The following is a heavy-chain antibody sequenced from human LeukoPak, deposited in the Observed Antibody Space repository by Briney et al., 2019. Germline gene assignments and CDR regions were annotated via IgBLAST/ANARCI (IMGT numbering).Heavy chain of an antibody. V-gene: IGHV3-7*01. CDR2: IKQDGSKE. CDR1: GFTFSDYW. Sequence: PGGSLRLSCSASGFTFSDYWMNWVRQAPGKGLEWLANIKQDGSKEHYVDSVRGRFTISRDNAKNSLYLQMNSLRAEDTAVYYCASDFPLYYYYMDVWGKGTTVTVSS. CDR3: ASDFPLYYYYMDV. J-gene: IGHJ6*03.